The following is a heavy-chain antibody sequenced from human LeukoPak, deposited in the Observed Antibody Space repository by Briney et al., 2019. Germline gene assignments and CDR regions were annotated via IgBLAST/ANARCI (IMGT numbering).Heavy chain of an antibody. Sequence: SVKVSCKASGGTFSSYAISWVRQATGQGLEWMGGIIPIFGTANYAQKFQGRVTTTADESTSTAYMELSSLRSEDTAVYYCARLGYCSSTSCYTPDYFDYWGQGTLVTVSS. V-gene: IGHV1-69*13. CDR1: GGTFSSYA. D-gene: IGHD2-2*02. CDR2: IIPIFGTA. CDR3: ARLGYCSSTSCYTPDYFDY. J-gene: IGHJ4*02.